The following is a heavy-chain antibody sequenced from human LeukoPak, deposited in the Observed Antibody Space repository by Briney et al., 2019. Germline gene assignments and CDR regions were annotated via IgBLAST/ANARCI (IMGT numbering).Heavy chain of an antibody. J-gene: IGHJ5*02. D-gene: IGHD6-13*01. CDR3: ARERRSSSWYTGNWFDP. V-gene: IGHV1-2*02. CDR1: GYTFTGDH. Sequence: ASVTVSFKASGYTFTGDHMHWVRQAPGQGLEWMGWINPNSGGTNYAQKFQGRVTMTRDTSISTAYMELSRLRSDDTAVYYCARERRSSSWYTGNWFDPWGQGTLVTVSS. CDR2: INPNSGGT.